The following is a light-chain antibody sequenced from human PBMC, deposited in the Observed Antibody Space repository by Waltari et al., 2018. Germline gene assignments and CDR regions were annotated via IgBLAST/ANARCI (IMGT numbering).Light chain of an antibody. J-gene: IGLJ1*01. V-gene: IGLV2-14*03. CDR2: DVS. CDR1: SSDVGGYNY. Sequence: QSALTQPASVSGSPGQSITISCTGTSSDVGGYNYLSWYQQHPGKAPKLMIYDVSNRPSGVSNRFSGSKSGNTASLTISGLQAEDEADYYCSSYTSSSHYVFGTGTKVTVL. CDR3: SSYTSSSHYV.